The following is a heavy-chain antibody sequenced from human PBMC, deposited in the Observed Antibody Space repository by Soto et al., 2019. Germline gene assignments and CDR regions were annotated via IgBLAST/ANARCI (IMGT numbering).Heavy chain of an antibody. CDR2: ISYAGTNK. CDR1: GFTFSTYG. D-gene: IGHD4-17*01. CDR3: AKDLQSYGDYDYYCYGMDV. V-gene: IGHV3-30*18. J-gene: IGHJ6*02. Sequence: QVQLVESGGGEVQPGRSLTISCAASGFTFSTYGMHWVRQTPGKGLEWVAVISYAGTNKFYSDSVKGRFTISRDNFKNTLPLQMNSLRADDTAVYSCAKDLQSYGDYDYYCYGMDVWGLGTRVTVSS.